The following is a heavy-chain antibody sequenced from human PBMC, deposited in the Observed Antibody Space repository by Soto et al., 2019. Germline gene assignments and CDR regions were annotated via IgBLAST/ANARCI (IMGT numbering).Heavy chain of an antibody. CDR1: GFTFTNYA. J-gene: IGHJ5*02. D-gene: IGHD6-25*01. CDR2: ISGSGGTT. Sequence: EVQLLESGGGLVQPGRSLRLSCAASGFTFTNYAMSWVRQAPGQGLDWGSAISGSGGTTYYADSVKGRFTISRDNSKNTLFLQMNSLRAEDAAVDYCAKFFVETGSNSGWPWSFQSWGQGNLVTVSS. V-gene: IGHV3-23*01. CDR3: AKFFVETGSNSGWPWSFQS.